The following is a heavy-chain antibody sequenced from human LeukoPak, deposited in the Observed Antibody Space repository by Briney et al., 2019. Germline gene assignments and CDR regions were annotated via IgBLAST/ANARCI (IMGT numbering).Heavy chain of an antibody. Sequence: SETLSLTCTVSGGSLRSYYWSWIRQTPGKGLEWIGEINHSGSAHYSPSLKSRVTISVDMSKNQFSLNLRSLTAADTALYYCARLAYSYGSGTFLDNWGRGSQVTVSS. D-gene: IGHD3-10*01. J-gene: IGHJ4*02. CDR3: ARLAYSYGSGTFLDN. CDR1: GGSLRSYY. CDR2: INHSGSA. V-gene: IGHV4-34*01.